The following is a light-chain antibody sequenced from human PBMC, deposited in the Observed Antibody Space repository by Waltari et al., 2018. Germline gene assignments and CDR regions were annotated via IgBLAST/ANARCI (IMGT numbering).Light chain of an antibody. CDR1: SDDLGAYRY. V-gene: IGLV2-14*03. J-gene: IGLJ2*01. CDR2: DLT. Sequence: QSALTQPASVSGSPGQSITISCTVPSDDLGAYRYVTWYHQRPGKVPKLIIYDLTERPSGVSNRFSGSKSGSTASLTVSGLQAEDEGLFYCSAYTSRGTLKFGGGTRVTVL. CDR3: SAYTSRGTLK.